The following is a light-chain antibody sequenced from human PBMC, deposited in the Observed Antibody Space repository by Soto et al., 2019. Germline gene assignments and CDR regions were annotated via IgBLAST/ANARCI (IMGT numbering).Light chain of an antibody. V-gene: IGKV1-5*03. Sequence: DIQMTQSPSTLSASVGDRVTITCRASQSISSWLAWYQQKPGKAPKLLIYKASSLESGVPSRFSGSGSGTEFTLTISSLQPDDFATYYCQQYTSYWWKSGQGTKVDIK. CDR2: KAS. CDR1: QSISSW. J-gene: IGKJ1*01. CDR3: QQYTSYWWK.